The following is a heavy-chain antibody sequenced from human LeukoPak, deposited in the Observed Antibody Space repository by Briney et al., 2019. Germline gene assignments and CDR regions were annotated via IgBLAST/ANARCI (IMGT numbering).Heavy chain of an antibody. CDR3: ARGGARELLRGSYYFDY. J-gene: IGHJ4*02. D-gene: IGHD1-26*01. CDR1: GGTFSSYA. V-gene: IGHV1-69*13. CDR2: IIPIFGTA. Sequence: ASVKVSCKASGGTFSSYAISWVRHAPGQGLEWMGGIIPIFGTANYAQKFQGRVTITADESTSTAYMELSSLRSEGTAVYYCARGGARELLRGSYYFDYWGQGTLVTVSS.